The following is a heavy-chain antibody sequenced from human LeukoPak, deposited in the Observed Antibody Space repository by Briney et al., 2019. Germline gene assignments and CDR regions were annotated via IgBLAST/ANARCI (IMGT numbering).Heavy chain of an antibody. Sequence: GESLKISCKGSGYSFTSYWIGWVRQMPGKGLEWMGIIYPGDSDTRYSPSFQGQVTISADKSISTAYLQWSSLKASDTAMYYCARLASGRDYYYYMDVWGKGTTVTVSS. D-gene: IGHD3-10*01. CDR3: ARLASGRDYYYYMDV. CDR1: GYSFTSYW. J-gene: IGHJ6*03. V-gene: IGHV5-51*01. CDR2: IYPGDSDT.